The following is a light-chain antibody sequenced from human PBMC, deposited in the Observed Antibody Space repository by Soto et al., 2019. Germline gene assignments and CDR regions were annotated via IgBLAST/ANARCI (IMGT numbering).Light chain of an antibody. CDR2: EVS. CDR3: SSYSSSTVRYV. Sequence: QSALTQPASVSGSPGQSITMSCTGTSSDVGSYDFVSWYQQHPGKAPKLLIYEVSNRPSGVPARFSGSKSDNTASLPISGLQAADEADYFCSSYSSSTVRYVFGSGTKLTVL. V-gene: IGLV2-14*01. CDR1: SSDVGSYDF. J-gene: IGLJ1*01.